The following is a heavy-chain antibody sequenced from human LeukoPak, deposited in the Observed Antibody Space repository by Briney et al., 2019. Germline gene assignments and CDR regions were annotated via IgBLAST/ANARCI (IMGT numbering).Heavy chain of an antibody. CDR3: ARAPYSSSGQDMDV. V-gene: IGHV1-69*05. J-gene: IGHJ6*02. D-gene: IGHD6-13*01. CDR1: GGTFSSYA. Sequence: ASVKVSCKASGGTFSSYAISWVRQAPGQGLEWMGGIIPIFGTANYAQKFQGRVTMTRDTSTSTVYMELSSLRSEDTAVYYCARAPYSSSGQDMDVWGQGTTVTVSS. CDR2: IIPIFGTA.